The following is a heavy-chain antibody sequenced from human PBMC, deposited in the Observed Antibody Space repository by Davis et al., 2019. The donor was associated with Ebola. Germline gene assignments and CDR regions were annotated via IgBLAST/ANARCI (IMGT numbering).Heavy chain of an antibody. V-gene: IGHV3-23*01. Sequence: PGGSLRLSCTGSGFTFTSFRMNWVRQPPGKGLEWVSNINGVGSSRSYADAVRGRFSVSRDNSKNMFYLHMTSLRAEDTAVYYCAKDRYCGGGTCSFSYFDSWGQGMLVSVSS. CDR2: INGVGSSR. CDR3: AKDRYCGGGTCSFSYFDS. CDR1: GFTFTSFR. D-gene: IGHD2-21*01. J-gene: IGHJ5*01.